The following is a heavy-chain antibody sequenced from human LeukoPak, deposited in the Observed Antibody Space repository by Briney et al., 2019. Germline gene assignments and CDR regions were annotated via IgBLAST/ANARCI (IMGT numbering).Heavy chain of an antibody. CDR3: ARVGADFWSGSHFDY. CDR2: IYYSGST. V-gene: IGHV4-30-4*01. Sequence: SETLSLTRTVSGGSISSGDYYWSWIRQPPGKGLEWIGYIYYSGSTYYNPSLKSRVTISVDTSKNQFSLKLSSVTAADTAVYYCARVGADFWSGSHFDYWGQGTLVTVSS. J-gene: IGHJ4*02. D-gene: IGHD3-3*01. CDR1: GGSISSGDYY.